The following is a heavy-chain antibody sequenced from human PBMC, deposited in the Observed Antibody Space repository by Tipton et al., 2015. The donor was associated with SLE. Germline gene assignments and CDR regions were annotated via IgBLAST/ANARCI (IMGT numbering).Heavy chain of an antibody. CDR1: GFTFSSYS. CDR2: ISSSGSTI. J-gene: IGHJ4*02. Sequence: SLRLSCAASGFTFSSYSMNWVRQAPGKGLEWVSYISSSGSTIYYADSVKGRFTISRDNAKNSLYLQMNSLRAEDTAVYYCARDREYSGSYDYWGQGTLVTVPS. V-gene: IGHV3-48*01. CDR3: ARDREYSGSYDY. D-gene: IGHD1-26*01.